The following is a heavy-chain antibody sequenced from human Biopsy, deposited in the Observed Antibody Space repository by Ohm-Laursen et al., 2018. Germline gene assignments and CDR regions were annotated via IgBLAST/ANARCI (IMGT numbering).Heavy chain of an antibody. CDR2: VRGSGGMT. V-gene: IGHV3-23*01. D-gene: IGHD1/OR15-1a*01. CDR3: AKEVFSAVGTSGFDP. J-gene: IGHJ5*02. Sequence: WVGLAPRKGQGLGAWVRGSGGMTYYAEYMKGRFTISRDNSKKTVYLQMNRLRAEDTAVYYCAKEVFSAVGTSGFDPWGQGTLVTVSS.